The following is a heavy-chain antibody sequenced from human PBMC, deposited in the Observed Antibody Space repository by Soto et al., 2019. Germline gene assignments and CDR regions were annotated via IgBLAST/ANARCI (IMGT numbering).Heavy chain of an antibody. CDR3: ARGYKWFDP. Sequence: SETLSLTCSVSGDSIRSSYWSWIRQPPGKGLEWIGYIYYSGSTNYNPSLKSRVTISVDTSKNQFSLKVSSVTAADTAVYYCARGYKWFDPWGQGTLVTVSS. J-gene: IGHJ5*02. V-gene: IGHV4-59*01. CDR1: GDSIRSSY. CDR2: IYYSGST.